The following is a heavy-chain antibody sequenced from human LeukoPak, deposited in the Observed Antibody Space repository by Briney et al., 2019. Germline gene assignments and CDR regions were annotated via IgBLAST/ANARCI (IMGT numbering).Heavy chain of an antibody. V-gene: IGHV3-21*01. Sequence: GGSLRLSCAASGFAFSSYSMNWVRQAPGKGLEWVSSISSSSSYRYYADSVKGRFTISRDNAKNSLYLQMNSLRAEDTAVYYCARDLRDYWGQGTLVTVSS. J-gene: IGHJ4*02. CDR2: ISSSSSYR. CDR1: GFAFSSYS. CDR3: ARDLRDY.